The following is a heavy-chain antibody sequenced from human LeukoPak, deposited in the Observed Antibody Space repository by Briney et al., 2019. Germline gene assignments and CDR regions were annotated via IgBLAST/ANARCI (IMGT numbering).Heavy chain of an antibody. V-gene: IGHV1-8*01. Sequence: ASVKVSRKASGYTFTSYDINWVRQATGQGLEWMGWMNPNSGNTGYAQKFQGRVTMTRNTSISTAYMERSSLRSEDTAVYYCARRKFGYDDAFDIWGQGTMVTVSS. CDR1: GYTFTSYD. CDR2: MNPNSGNT. J-gene: IGHJ3*02. D-gene: IGHD5-12*01. CDR3: ARRKFGYDDAFDI.